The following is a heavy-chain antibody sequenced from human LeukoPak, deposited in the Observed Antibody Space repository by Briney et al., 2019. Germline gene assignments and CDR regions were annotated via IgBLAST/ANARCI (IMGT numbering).Heavy chain of an antibody. CDR3: ARDDYDGNFDY. CDR1: GYSISSGYY. Sequence: PSETLSLTCTVSGYSISSGYYWGWIRQPPGKGLEWIGSIYHSGSTYYNPSLKSRVTISVDTSKNQFSPKLSSVTAADTAVYYCARDDYDGNFDYWGQGTLVTVSS. J-gene: IGHJ4*02. D-gene: IGHD4-23*01. CDR2: IYHSGST. V-gene: IGHV4-38-2*02.